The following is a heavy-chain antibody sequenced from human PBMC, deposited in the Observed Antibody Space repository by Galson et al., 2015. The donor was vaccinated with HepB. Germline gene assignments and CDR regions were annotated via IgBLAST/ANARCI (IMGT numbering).Heavy chain of an antibody. CDR1: GFTFTNYG. D-gene: IGHD3-16*01. CDR3: ARDVRGDRGREPGY. CDR2: ISAYHGNL. Sequence: GFTFTNYGFTWVRQAPGQGLEWVGWISAYHGNLNYGQRFQGRVTMTTDTSTSTAYMELRSLTSDDTAVYYCARDVRGDRGREPGYWGQRTLVIVSS. J-gene: IGHJ4*02. V-gene: IGHV1-18*01.